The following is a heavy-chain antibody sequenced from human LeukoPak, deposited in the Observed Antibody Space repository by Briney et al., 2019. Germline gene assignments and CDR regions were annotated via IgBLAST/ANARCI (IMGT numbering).Heavy chain of an antibody. J-gene: IGHJ4*02. CDR3: VLHYLEY. CDR2: ITGNGATT. Sequence: GGSLRLSCAASGFTFSDYAMNWVRQAPGKGLEWVSSITGNGATTYYADSVKGRFTISRDNSQNTLYLQMNSLYCSKGGYSFGVLHYLEYWGQGALVTVSS. V-gene: IGHV3-23*01. D-gene: IGHD5-18*01. CDR1: GFTFSDYA.